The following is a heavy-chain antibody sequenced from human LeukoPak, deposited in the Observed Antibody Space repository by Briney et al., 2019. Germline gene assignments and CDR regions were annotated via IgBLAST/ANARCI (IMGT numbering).Heavy chain of an antibody. CDR2: IKQDGSEK. CDR3: ARDDCSSISSYHNWFDP. CDR1: GFTLSSYW. Sequence: PGGSLRLSCAASGFTLSSYWMSCVRQAPGKGLEWVANIKQDGSEKYYVDSVTGRFIISRDNAKNSLYMQMNRLGAEDTAMYYGARDDCSSISSYHNWFDPWGQGTLVTVSS. J-gene: IGHJ5*02. V-gene: IGHV3-7*01. D-gene: IGHD2-2*01.